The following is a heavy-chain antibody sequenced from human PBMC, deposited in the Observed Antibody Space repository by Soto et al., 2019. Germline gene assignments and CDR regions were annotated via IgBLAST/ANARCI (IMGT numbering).Heavy chain of an antibody. CDR2: IIPIFGTA. CDR3: ASGDYDFWSGPGGGMDV. Sequence: QVQLVQSGAEVKKPGSSVKVSCKASGGTFSSYAISWVRQAPGQGLEWMGGIIPIFGTANYAQKFQGRVTITADKSPSPXYTELSSLRSEDTAVYYCASGDYDFWSGPGGGMDVWGQGTTVTVSS. V-gene: IGHV1-69*14. J-gene: IGHJ6*02. CDR1: GGTFSSYA. D-gene: IGHD3-3*01.